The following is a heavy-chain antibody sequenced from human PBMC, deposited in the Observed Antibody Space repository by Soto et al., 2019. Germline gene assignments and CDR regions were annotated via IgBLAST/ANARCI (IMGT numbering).Heavy chain of an antibody. CDR1: GFTFSSYA. CDR3: ANYYDFWSGYPYFDY. J-gene: IGHJ4*02. D-gene: IGHD3-3*01. Sequence: GSLRLSCAASGFTFSSYAMSWVRQAPGKGLEWVSAISGSGGSTYYADSVKGRFTISRDNSKNTLYLQMNSLRAEDTAVYCCANYYDFWSGYPYFDYWGQGTLVTVSS. V-gene: IGHV3-23*01. CDR2: ISGSGGST.